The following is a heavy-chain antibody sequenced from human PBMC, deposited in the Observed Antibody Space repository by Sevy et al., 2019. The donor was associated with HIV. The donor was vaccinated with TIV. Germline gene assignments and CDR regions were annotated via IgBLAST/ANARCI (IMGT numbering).Heavy chain of an antibody. CDR3: STDDLISY. V-gene: IGHV3-15*07. Sequence: GGSLRLSYTASGFDFANAWMIWVRQAPGKGLEWVGHIKSITDGGAADYAAPVKGRFTISRHDSKNTLYLHMNSLKAEDTAVYYCSTDDLISYWGRGTLVTVSS. CDR1: GFDFANAW. J-gene: IGHJ4*02. CDR2: IKSITDGGAA.